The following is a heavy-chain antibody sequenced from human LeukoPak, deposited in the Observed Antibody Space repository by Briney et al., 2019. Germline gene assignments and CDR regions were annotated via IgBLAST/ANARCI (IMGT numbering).Heavy chain of an antibody. CDR3: ATTTSAAAVENYYYYYMDV. CDR2: IYPGDSDT. J-gene: IGHJ6*03. CDR1: GYSFTSYW. V-gene: IGHV5-51*01. Sequence: GESLKISCKGSGYSFTSYWIGWVRQMPGKGLEWMGIIYPGDSDTRYSPSFQGQVTISADKSINTAYLQWSSLKASDTAMYYCATTTSAAAVENYYYYYMDVWGKGTTVTVSS. D-gene: IGHD6-13*01.